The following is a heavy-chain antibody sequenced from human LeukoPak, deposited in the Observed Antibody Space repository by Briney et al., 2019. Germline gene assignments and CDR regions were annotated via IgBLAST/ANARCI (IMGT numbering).Heavy chain of an antibody. D-gene: IGHD6-13*01. V-gene: IGHV4-30-4*01. J-gene: IGHJ3*02. CDR1: GGSIGGGDYY. CDR3: ARDHGKVGIAAAGTNDAFDI. Sequence: SQTLSLTCAVPGGSIGGGDYYWSWIRQPPGVGLEWIGYIRYRGGTNYNPSLQSRLTISIDTSENHFSLKLSSVTAADTAVYYCARDHGKVGIAAAGTNDAFDIWGQGTMVTVSS. CDR2: IRYRGGT.